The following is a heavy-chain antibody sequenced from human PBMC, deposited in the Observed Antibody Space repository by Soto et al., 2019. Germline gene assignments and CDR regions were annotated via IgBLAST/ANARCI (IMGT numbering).Heavy chain of an antibody. CDR3: ARAGWYDSSGHRLGMDV. V-gene: IGHV3-74*01. J-gene: IGHJ6*02. CDR1: GFTFSSYW. CDR2: INSDGSST. Sequence: PGGSLRLFCAASGFTFSSYWLHWVRQAPGKGLVWVSRINSDGSSTSYADSVKGRFTISRDNAKNTLYLQMNSLRAEDTAVYYCARAGWYDSSGHRLGMDVWGQGTTVT. D-gene: IGHD3-22*01.